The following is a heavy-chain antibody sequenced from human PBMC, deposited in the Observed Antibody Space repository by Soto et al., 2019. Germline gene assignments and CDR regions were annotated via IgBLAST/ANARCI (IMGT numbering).Heavy chain of an antibody. V-gene: IGHV1-3*01. J-gene: IGHJ5*02. CDR1: GYTFTSYA. Sequence: QVQLVQSGAEVKKPGASVKVSCKASGYTFTSYAMHWVRQAPGQRLEWMGWINAGNGNTKYSQKFQGRVTITRDTSASTAYMELSSLRSEDTAVYYCARDRITIFGVVIIPDNWFDPWGQGTLVTVSS. CDR2: INAGNGNT. CDR3: ARDRITIFGVVIIPDNWFDP. D-gene: IGHD3-3*01.